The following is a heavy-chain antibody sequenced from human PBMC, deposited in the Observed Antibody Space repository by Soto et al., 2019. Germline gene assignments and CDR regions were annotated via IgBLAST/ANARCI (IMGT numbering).Heavy chain of an antibody. J-gene: IGHJ4*02. CDR1: GGSISSSSYY. D-gene: IGHD5-12*01. CDR3: ARQRGIYSGYDYR. CDR2: IYYSGST. V-gene: IGHV4-39*01. Sequence: PSETLSLTCTVSGGSISSSSYYWGWIRQLPGKGLEWIGSIYYSGSTYYNPSLKSRVTISVDTSKNQFSLKLSSVTAADTAVYYCARQRGIYSGYDYRGGQGTLVTVSS.